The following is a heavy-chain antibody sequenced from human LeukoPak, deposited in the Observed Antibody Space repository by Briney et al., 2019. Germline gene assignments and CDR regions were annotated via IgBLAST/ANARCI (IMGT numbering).Heavy chain of an antibody. D-gene: IGHD2-2*01. V-gene: IGHV3-30*02. CDR1: GFTFSSYA. Sequence: GGSLRLSCAASGFTFSSYAMSWVRQAPGKGLEWVAFIRYDGSNKYYADSVKGRFTISRDNSKNTLYLQMNSLRAEDTAVYYCAPPTGSVVVPAAAIGGEDWFDPWGQGTLVTVSS. CDR3: APPTGSVVVPAAAIGGEDWFDP. J-gene: IGHJ5*02. CDR2: IRYDGSNK.